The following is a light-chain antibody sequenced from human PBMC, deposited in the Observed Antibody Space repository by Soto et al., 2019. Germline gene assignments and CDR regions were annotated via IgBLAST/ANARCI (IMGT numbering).Light chain of an antibody. V-gene: IGKV3-15*01. CDR2: GAS. CDR3: QQYNNWPPWT. Sequence: EIVMTQSPATLSVSPGERATLSCRASQSISTNLAWYQQKPGQAPRLLFYGASTRATGIPARFSGSGSGTEFTLTIGSLQSEDFAVYYCQQYNNWPPWTFGQGTK. J-gene: IGKJ1*01. CDR1: QSISTN.